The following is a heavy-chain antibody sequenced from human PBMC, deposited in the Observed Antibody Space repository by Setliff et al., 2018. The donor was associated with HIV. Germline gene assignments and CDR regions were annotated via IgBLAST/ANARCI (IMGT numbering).Heavy chain of an antibody. J-gene: IGHJ4*02. Sequence: PSETLSLTCAVYGGSFSGYYWSWIRQPPGKGLEWVGEINHSGSTNYNPSLKSRVTILVDTSKNQFSLKLSSVTAADTALYYCARQGYYYDNSGYFTIWGQGTLVTVSS. V-gene: IGHV4-34*01. CDR3: ARQGYYYDNSGYFTI. CDR1: GGSFSGYY. CDR2: INHSGST. D-gene: IGHD3-22*01.